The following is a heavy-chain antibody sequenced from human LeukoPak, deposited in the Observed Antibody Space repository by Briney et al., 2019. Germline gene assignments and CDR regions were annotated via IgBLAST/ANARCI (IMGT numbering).Heavy chain of an antibody. CDR1: GGSISSYY. V-gene: IGHV4-59*01. J-gene: IGHJ2*01. Sequence: SETLSLTCTVSGGSISSYYWSWIRQPPGRGLEWIGYIFYSGSTNYNPSLKSRVTISVDTSKNQFSLKLSSVTAADTAVYYCARVYYSNSYDYWYFDLWGRGTLVTVSS. CDR2: IFYSGST. D-gene: IGHD6-13*01. CDR3: ARVYYSNSYDYWYFDL.